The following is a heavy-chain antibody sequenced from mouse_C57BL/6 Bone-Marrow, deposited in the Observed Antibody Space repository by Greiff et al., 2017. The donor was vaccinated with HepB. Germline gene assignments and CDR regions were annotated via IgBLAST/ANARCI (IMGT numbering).Heavy chain of an antibody. CDR1: GYTFTSYW. V-gene: IGHV1-50*01. CDR2: IDPSDSYT. D-gene: IGHD1-1*01. J-gene: IGHJ3*01. CDR3: ARPLYYYGSSYGFAY. Sequence: VQLQQPGAELVKPGASVKLSCKASGYTFTSYWMQWVKQSPGQGLEWIGEIDPSDSYTNYNQKFKGKATLTVDTSSSTAYMQLSSLTSEDSAVYYCARPLYYYGSSYGFAYWGQGTLVTVSA.